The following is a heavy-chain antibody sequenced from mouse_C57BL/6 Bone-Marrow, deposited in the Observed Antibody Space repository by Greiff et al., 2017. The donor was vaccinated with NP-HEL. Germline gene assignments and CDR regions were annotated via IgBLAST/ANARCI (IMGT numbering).Heavy chain of an antibody. J-gene: IGHJ2*01. Sequence: QVQLQQPGAELVKPGASVKLSCKASGYTFTSYWMHWVKQRPGQGLGWIGMIHPNSGSTNYNEKFKSKATLTVDKSSSTAYMQLSSLTSEDSAVYYCASIYYYGSDYWGQGTTLTVSS. CDR3: ASIYYYGSDY. D-gene: IGHD1-1*01. CDR2: IHPNSGST. CDR1: GYTFTSYW. V-gene: IGHV1-64*01.